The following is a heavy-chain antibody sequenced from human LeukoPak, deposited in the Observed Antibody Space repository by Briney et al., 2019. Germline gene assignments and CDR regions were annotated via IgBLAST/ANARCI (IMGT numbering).Heavy chain of an antibody. CDR1: GYSFNTYG. D-gene: IGHD1-1*01. V-gene: IGHV1-18*01. J-gene: IGHJ5*02. CDR3: ARARVGPSLVQHLDP. Sequence: GASVKVSCKASGYSFNTYGVNWVRQVPGQGLEWLGWISVSNGHTNYAQKVQGRVTMTADTSTSTAYMELRSLRSDDTAVYYCARARVGPSLVQHLDPWGQGTLVTVSS. CDR2: ISVSNGHT.